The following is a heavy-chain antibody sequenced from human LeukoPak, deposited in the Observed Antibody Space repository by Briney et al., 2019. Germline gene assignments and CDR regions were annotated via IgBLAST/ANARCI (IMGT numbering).Heavy chain of an antibody. Sequence: ASVKVSCKASGYTFTSYGISWVRQAPGQGLEWMGWISAYSGNTNYAQKLQGRVTMTTDTSTSTAHMELRSLRSDDTAVYYCARDIGIWFGELLPHWGQGTLVTVSS. J-gene: IGHJ4*02. CDR3: ARDIGIWFGELLPH. CDR1: GYTFTSYG. CDR2: ISAYSGNT. D-gene: IGHD3-10*01. V-gene: IGHV1-18*01.